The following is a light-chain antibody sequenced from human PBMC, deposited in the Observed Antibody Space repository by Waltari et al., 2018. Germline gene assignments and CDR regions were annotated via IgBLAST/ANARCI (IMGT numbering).Light chain of an antibody. V-gene: IGLV2-14*03. J-gene: IGLJ2*01. CDR1: SSDVGPFDY. CDR2: EVS. CDR3: ISYTNTDTLVV. Sequence: QSVLTQPASVSGSPGQSITISCTGTSSDVGPFDYVSWYQQHPDKAPKLLISEVSNRPSGVSDRFSGSKSATTASLTISGLQAEDEADYYCISYTNTDTLVVFGGGTKLTVL.